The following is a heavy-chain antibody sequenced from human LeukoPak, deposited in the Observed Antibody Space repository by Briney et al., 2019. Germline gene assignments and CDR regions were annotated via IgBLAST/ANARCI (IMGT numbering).Heavy chain of an antibody. CDR1: GYSFTSYW. D-gene: IGHD3-22*01. CDR3: ARVTYYYDSSGYAIWIFDP. J-gene: IGHJ5*02. V-gene: IGHV5-51*01. Sequence: GESLKISCKGSGYSFTSYWIGWVRQMPGKGLEWMGIIYPGDSDTRYSPSFQGQVTISADKSISTACLQWSSLKASDTAMYYCARVTYYYDSSGYAIWIFDPWGQGTLVTVSS. CDR2: IYPGDSDT.